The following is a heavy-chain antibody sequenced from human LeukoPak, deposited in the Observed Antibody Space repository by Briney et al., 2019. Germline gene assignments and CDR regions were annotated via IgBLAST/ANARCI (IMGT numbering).Heavy chain of an antibody. J-gene: IGHJ4*02. Sequence: SETLSLTCAVYGGSFSGYYWSWIRQPPGKGLEWIGEINHSGSTNYNPSLKSRVTISVDTSKNQFSLKLSSVTAADTAVYYCARDRLLWFGELDFWGQGTLVIVSS. V-gene: IGHV4-34*01. CDR1: GGSFSGYY. CDR3: ARDRLLWFGELDF. D-gene: IGHD3-10*01. CDR2: INHSGST.